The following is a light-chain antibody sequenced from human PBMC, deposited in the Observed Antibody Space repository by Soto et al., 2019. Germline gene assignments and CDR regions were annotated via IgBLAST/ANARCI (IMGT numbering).Light chain of an antibody. J-gene: IGLJ2*01. CDR2: SNN. CDR1: SSNIGGTNY. V-gene: IGLV1-47*02. Sequence: QSVLTQPPSASGTPGQKVFISCSGSSSNIGGTNYAYWYQQLPGAAPKLLMHSNNLRPSGVPERISGSKFGTAASLAISGLRSEEEVVYYCASWEVRLCAVIFGGWTKVTV. CDR3: ASWEVRLCAVI.